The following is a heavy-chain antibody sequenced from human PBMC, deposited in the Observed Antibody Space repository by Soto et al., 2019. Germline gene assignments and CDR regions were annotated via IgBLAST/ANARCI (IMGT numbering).Heavy chain of an antibody. J-gene: IGHJ4*02. Sequence: QITLKASGPTLVKPTQTLTLTCTFSGISLSTNGVGVGWIRQPPGKALEWLAVIYWDDDKRYSPSLKSRLTITKDTSKNRVVLTMTNMDPVDTATYYCSHSPRITMYDYWGQGTLVTVSS. CDR2: IYWDDDK. CDR3: SHSPRITMYDY. CDR1: GISLSTNGVG. D-gene: IGHD3-10*02. V-gene: IGHV2-5*02.